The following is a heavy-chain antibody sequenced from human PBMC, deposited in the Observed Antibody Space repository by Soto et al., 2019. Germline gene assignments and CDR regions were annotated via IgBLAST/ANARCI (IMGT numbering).Heavy chain of an antibody. Sequence: EVQLLESGGGLVQPGGSLRLSCAASGFTFSSYAMSWVRQAPGKGLEWVSAISGSGGSTYYADSVKGRFTISIDNSKNTLYLQMNSLRAEDTAVYYCAKDSRGGTVANYWGQGTLVTVSS. CDR3: AKDSRGGTVANY. V-gene: IGHV3-23*01. CDR1: GFTFSSYA. D-gene: IGHD5-12*01. J-gene: IGHJ4*02. CDR2: ISGSGGST.